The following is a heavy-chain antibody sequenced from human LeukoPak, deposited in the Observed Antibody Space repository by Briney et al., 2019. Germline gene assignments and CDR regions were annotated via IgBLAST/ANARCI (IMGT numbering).Heavy chain of an antibody. J-gene: IGHJ4*02. D-gene: IGHD4/OR15-4a*01. CDR2: ISYDGSNK. CDR3: ARTMDPHGDGGPPPFDY. Sequence: PGGSLRLSCAASGFTFSSYAMHWVRQAPGKGLEWVAVISYDGSNKYYADSVKGRFTISRDNSKNTLYLQMNSLRAEDTAVYYCARTMDPHGDGGPPPFDYWGQGTLVTVSS. V-gene: IGHV3-30-3*01. CDR1: GFTFSSYA.